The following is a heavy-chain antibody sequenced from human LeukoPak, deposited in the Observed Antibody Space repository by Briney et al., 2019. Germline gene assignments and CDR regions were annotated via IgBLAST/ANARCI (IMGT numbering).Heavy chain of an antibody. V-gene: IGHV3-30*03. CDR3: ARDHYGGDTVTTPSY. D-gene: IGHD4-17*01. J-gene: IGHJ4*02. CDR2: ISYDGSNK. CDR1: GFTFSSYG. Sequence: GGSLRLSCAASGFTFSSYGMHWVRQAPGKGLEWVAVISYDGSNKYYADSVKGRFTISRDNAKNSLYLQMNSLRAEDTAVYYCARDHYGGDTVTTPSYWGQGTLVTVSS.